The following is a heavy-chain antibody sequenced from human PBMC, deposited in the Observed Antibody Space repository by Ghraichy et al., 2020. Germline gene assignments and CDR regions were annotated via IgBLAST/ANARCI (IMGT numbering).Heavy chain of an antibody. CDR3: AREGDSSGYYYGD. Sequence: SETLSLTCAVYGGSFSGYYWSWIRQPPGKGLEWIGEINHSGSTNYNPSLKSRVTISVDTSKNQFSLKLSSVTAADTAVYYCAREGDSSGYYYGDWGQGTLVTVSS. J-gene: IGHJ4*02. CDR1: GGSFSGYY. V-gene: IGHV4-34*01. CDR2: INHSGST. D-gene: IGHD3-22*01.